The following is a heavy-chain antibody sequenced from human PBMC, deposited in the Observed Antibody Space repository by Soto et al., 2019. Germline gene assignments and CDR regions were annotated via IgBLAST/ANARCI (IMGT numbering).Heavy chain of an antibody. D-gene: IGHD1-1*01. CDR1: GFTFSSYW. CDR2: IKQDGSVK. Sequence: EVQLVESGGGLVQPGGSLRLSCAASGFTFSSYWMSWVRQAPGKGLEWVSNIKQDGSVKYYVDSVKGRFTISRDNAKNPLYLQMNSLRAEDTAVYYCARARGQRYYYYYYMDVLGKGTTVTVSS. V-gene: IGHV3-7*01. J-gene: IGHJ6*03. CDR3: ARARGQRYYYYYYMDV.